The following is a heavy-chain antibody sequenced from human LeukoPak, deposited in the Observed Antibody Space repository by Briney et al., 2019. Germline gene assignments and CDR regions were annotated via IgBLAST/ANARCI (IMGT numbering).Heavy chain of an antibody. CDR1: GFTFSGHS. J-gene: IGHJ6*03. V-gene: IGHV3-21*01. CDR2: ISSSGNLI. Sequence: GGSLRLSCAASGFTFSGHSMHWVRQAPGEGPEWVSYISSSGNLIYYADSVKGRFTISRDNAKNSLYLQMDSLRAEDTALYYCARAVISYYMDVWGKGTTVVVSS. D-gene: IGHD3-16*02. CDR3: ARAVISYYMDV.